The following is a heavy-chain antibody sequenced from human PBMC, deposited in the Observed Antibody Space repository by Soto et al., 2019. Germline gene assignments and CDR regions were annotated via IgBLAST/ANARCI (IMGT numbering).Heavy chain of an antibody. D-gene: IGHD5-18*01. J-gene: IGHJ4*02. Sequence: TLSLTCSVSGGSISGDHWSWVRQPPGKGLEWIGYMYNSGSTNNNPSLKSRVTISLDTSKNQVSLKLSSVTAADTAVYYCASGKQLDRFDYWGQGTQVTVSS. CDR2: MYNSGST. V-gene: IGHV4-59*01. CDR1: GGSISGDH. CDR3: ASGKQLDRFDY.